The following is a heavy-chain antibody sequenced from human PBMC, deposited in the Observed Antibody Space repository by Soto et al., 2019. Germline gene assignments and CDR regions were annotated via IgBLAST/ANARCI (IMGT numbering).Heavy chain of an antibody. CDR1: GFTFSSYA. CDR2: ISYDGSNK. J-gene: IGHJ4*02. D-gene: IGHD1-26*01. CDR3: AREIEGATTYPGPFDY. V-gene: IGHV3-30-3*01. Sequence: HPGGSLRLSCAASGFTFSSYAMHWVRQAPGKGLEWVAVISYDGSNKYYADSVKGRFTISRDNSKNTLYLQMNSLRAEDTAVYYCAREIEGATTYPGPFDYWGQGTLVTVSS.